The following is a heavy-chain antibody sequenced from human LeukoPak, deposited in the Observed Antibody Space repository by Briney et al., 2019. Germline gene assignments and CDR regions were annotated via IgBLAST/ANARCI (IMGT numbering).Heavy chain of an antibody. D-gene: IGHD1-1*01. CDR1: GGSIGSHHW. J-gene: IGHJ5*02. CDR3: ARNVGTASLGTNWLDP. V-gene: IGHV4-4*02. CDR2: IYHGGDS. Sequence: SETLSLTCAVSGGSIGSHHWWSWVRQPPGKGLEWMGEIYHGGDSNYNPSLKSRVTISVDKSKNQLSLKLNSVTSADTAVYYCARNVGTASLGTNWLDPWGQGTLVTVSS.